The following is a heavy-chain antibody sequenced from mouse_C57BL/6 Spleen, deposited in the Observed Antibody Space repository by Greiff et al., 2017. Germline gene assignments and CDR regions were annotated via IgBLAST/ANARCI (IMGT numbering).Heavy chain of an antibody. CDR2: IYPGDGDT. CDR3: ARWANSYFDY. D-gene: IGHD3-1*01. V-gene: IGHV1-82*01. J-gene: IGHJ2*01. Sequence: QVQLKQSGPELVKPGASVKISCKASGYAFSSSWMNWVKQRPGKGLEWIGRIYPGDGDTNYNGKFKGKATLTADKSSSTAYMQLSSLTSEDSAVYFCARWANSYFDYWGQGTTLTVSS. CDR1: GYAFSSSW.